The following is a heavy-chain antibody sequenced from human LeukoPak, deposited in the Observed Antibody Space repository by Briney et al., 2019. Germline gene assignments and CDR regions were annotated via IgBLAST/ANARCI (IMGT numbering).Heavy chain of an antibody. CDR2: ISGSGGST. D-gene: IGHD3-3*01. Sequence: SGGSLRLSCAASGFTFSSYAMSWVRQAPGKGLEWVSAISGSGGSTYYADSVKGRFTISRDNSKNTLYLQMNSLRAEDTAVYYCAKVGYDFWSGYYGGNFYYWGQGTLVTVSS. CDR3: AKVGYDFWSGYYGGNFYY. V-gene: IGHV3-23*01. J-gene: IGHJ4*02. CDR1: GFTFSSYA.